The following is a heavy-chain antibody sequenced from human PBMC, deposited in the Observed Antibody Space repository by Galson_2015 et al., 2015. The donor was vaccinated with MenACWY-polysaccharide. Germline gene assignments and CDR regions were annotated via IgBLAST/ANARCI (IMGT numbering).Heavy chain of an antibody. V-gene: IGHV3-30*02. D-gene: IGHD2-2*02. J-gene: IGHJ4*02. CDR3: AIYCSSSSCYKADFHY. CDR2: GSNK. Sequence: GSNKYYADSVRGRFTISRDNSKNTLYLQMNSLRPEDTAMYYCAIYCSSSSCYKADFHYWGQGTLVTVSS.